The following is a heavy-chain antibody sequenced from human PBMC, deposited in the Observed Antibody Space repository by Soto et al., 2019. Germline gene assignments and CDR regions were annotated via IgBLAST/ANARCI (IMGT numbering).Heavy chain of an antibody. Sequence: EVQLVESGGGLVQPGGSLRLSCTASGFTFSDSWMTWVRQAPGKGLEWVARIKPDESEKKYADSVKGRFSISRDNAKNSMSLQMNSLRGEDTAVYYCVRPGINYASWGQGTLVTVSS. CDR1: GFTFSDSW. V-gene: IGHV3-7*01. D-gene: IGHD4-4*01. CDR3: VRPGINYAS. CDR2: IKPDESEK. J-gene: IGHJ5*02.